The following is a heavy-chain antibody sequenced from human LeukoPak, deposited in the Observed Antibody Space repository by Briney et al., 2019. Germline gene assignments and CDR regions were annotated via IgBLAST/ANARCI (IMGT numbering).Heavy chain of an antibody. D-gene: IGHD2-8*02. Sequence: PSETLSLTCAVYGGSFSGYYWSWIRQPPGKGLEWIGEINHSGSTNYNPSLKSRVTISVDTSKNQFSLKLSSVTPEDTAMYYCARTIGGAGTVGGFYYWGQGTLVTVSS. CDR1: GGSFSGYY. V-gene: IGHV4-34*01. CDR2: INHSGST. J-gene: IGHJ4*02. CDR3: ARTIGGAGTVGGFYY.